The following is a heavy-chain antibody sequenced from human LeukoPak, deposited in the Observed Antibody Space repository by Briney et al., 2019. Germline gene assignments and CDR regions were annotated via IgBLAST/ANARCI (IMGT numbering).Heavy chain of an antibody. D-gene: IGHD6-6*01. CDR1: GYTFTTYG. Sequence: GASVKVSCKASGYTFTTYGISWVRQAPGQGLEWMRWISAYNGNTTYAQKLQGRVTMTTDTSTSTAYMELRTLRSDDTAVYYCARDQGGGSSAESDGWGQGTLVTVYS. V-gene: IGHV1-18*01. J-gene: IGHJ4*02. CDR3: ARDQGGGSSAESDG. CDR2: ISAYNGNT.